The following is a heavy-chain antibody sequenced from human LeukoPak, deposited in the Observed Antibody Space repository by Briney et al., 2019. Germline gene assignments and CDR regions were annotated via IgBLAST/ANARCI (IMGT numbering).Heavy chain of an antibody. D-gene: IGHD3-3*01. V-gene: IGHV4-4*02. CDR2: IYHSGST. CDR1: GGSISSSNW. J-gene: IGHJ5*02. Sequence: SETLSLTCAVSGGSISSSNWWSWVRQPPGKGLEWIGEIYHSGSTNYNPSLKSRVTISVDKSKNQFSLKLSSVTAADTAVYYCARGPLRSGYYWPNWFDPWGQGTLVTVSS. CDR3: ARGPLRSGYYWPNWFDP.